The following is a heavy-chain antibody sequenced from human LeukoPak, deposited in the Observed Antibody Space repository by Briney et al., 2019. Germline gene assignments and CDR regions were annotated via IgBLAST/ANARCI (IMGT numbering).Heavy chain of an antibody. J-gene: IGHJ4*02. Sequence: GASVKVSCKASGYTFTTYNINWVRQAPGQGLEWMGWISGYNGNTNYAQKLQGRVTMTTDKSTSTAYMELSSLRSEDTAVYYCARDRRGDSSGYYYYYFDYWGQGTLVTVSS. CDR1: GYTFTTYN. CDR2: ISGYNGNT. D-gene: IGHD3-22*01. V-gene: IGHV1-18*01. CDR3: ARDRRGDSSGYYYYYFDY.